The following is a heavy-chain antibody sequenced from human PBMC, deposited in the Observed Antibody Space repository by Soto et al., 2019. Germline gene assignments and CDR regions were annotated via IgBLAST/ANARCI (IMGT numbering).Heavy chain of an antibody. D-gene: IGHD3-22*01. CDR2: ISSSSSYI. CDR3: ARGWDYYDSSGYYQHPY. J-gene: IGHJ4*02. CDR1: GFTFSSYS. Sequence: GGSLRLSCAASGFTFSSYSMNCVRQARGRGLEWVSSISSSSSYIYYADSVKGRFTISRDNAKNSLYLQMNSLRAEDTAVYYSARGWDYYDSSGYYQHPYWGQGTLVTVSS. V-gene: IGHV3-21*01.